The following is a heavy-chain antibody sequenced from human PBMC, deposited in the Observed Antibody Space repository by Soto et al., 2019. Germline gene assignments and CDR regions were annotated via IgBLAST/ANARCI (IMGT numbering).Heavy chain of an antibody. V-gene: IGHV4-39*07. CDR1: GGSISSSSYY. CDR2: VYYSGST. J-gene: IGHJ4*02. CDR3: ARIGIAARPNYDY. Sequence: SETLSLTCTVSGGSISSSSYYWGWIRQPPGKGLGWIGSVYYSGSTYYNPSLKSRVTISVDTSKNQFSLKLSSVTAAYTAVYYCARIGIAARPNYDYWGQGTLVTVSS. D-gene: IGHD6-6*01.